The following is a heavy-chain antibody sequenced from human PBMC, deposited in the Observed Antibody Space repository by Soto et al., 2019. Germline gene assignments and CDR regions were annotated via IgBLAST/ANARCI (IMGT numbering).Heavy chain of an antibody. J-gene: IGHJ4*02. CDR3: AEDSSHQARTGYYIVDY. D-gene: IGHD3-22*01. CDR2: ISYDGSNE. CDR1: GLTFSSYG. Sequence: QVQLVESGGGVVQPGGSLRLSCAASGLTFSSYGMHWVRQAPGKGLEWVAHISYDGSNEHYVDSVKGRFTISRDNSKNSLYLLMTITRAEDTAVYYCAEDSSHQARTGYYIVDYWGQGTLVTVSS. V-gene: IGHV3-30*18.